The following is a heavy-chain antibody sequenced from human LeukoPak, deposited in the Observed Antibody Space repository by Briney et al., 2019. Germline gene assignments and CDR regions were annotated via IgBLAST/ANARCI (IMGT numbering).Heavy chain of an antibody. V-gene: IGHV2-5*02. CDR2: IYWDDDK. J-gene: IGHJ4*02. CDR1: GFSLSTSGVG. CDR3: GQGGGGGYYFDY. D-gene: IGHD3-16*01. Sequence: SGPTLVKPTQTLTLTCTFSGFSLSTSGVGVGWIRQPPGKALEWLALIYWDDDKRYSPSLKSRLTITKDTSKNQEFLTITNMNPVETAQYYWGQGGGGGYYFDYWGQGTLVTVSS.